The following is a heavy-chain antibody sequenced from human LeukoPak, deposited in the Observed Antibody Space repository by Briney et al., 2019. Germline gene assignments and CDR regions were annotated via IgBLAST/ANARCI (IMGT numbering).Heavy chain of an antibody. Sequence: PGGSLRLSCAASGFTFSIYWMSWVRQAPGKGLEWVANIKQDGSEKYYVDSVKGRFTISRDNAKNSLYLQMNSLRAEDTAVYYCARDPVRGIAVAGYGYWGQGTLVTVSS. CDR2: IKQDGSEK. CDR3: ARDPVRGIAVAGYGY. V-gene: IGHV3-7*01. J-gene: IGHJ4*02. CDR1: GFTFSIYW. D-gene: IGHD6-19*01.